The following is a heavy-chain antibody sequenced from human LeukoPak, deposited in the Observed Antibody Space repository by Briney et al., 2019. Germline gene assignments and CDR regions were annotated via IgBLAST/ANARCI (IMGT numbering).Heavy chain of an antibody. CDR2: ISSSGVTI. CDR1: GFTFSDYY. J-gene: IGHJ3*02. Sequence: GGSLRLSCAASGFTFSDYYMTWIRQAPGKGLEWVSYISSSGVTIYYADSVKGRFTISRDNAKNSLYLQMNSLRAEDTAVYYCARGRGYSVSSDAFDIWGQGTMVTVSS. V-gene: IGHV3-11*01. CDR3: ARGRGYSVSSDAFDI. D-gene: IGHD5/OR15-5a*01.